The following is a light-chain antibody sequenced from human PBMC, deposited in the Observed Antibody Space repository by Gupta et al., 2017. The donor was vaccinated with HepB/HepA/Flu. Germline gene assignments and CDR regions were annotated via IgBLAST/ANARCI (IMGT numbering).Light chain of an antibody. CDR1: SSDVGGYNY. J-gene: IGLJ2*01. CDR2: DVS. Sequence: QSALTHPASVCRSPGQAISFSCTGTSSDVGGYNYVSLYQQHPGKAPQLMFYDVSNRPSGGSNRFSCSNSGYTATPTISVLQAEDEADYDCSSYTSSSTPRVVFGGGTKLTVL. V-gene: IGLV2-14*03. CDR3: SSYTSSSTPRVV.